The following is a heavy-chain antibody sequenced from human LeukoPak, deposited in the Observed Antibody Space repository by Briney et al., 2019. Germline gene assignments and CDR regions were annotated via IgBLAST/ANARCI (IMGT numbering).Heavy chain of an antibody. J-gene: IGHJ5*02. Sequence: ASVKVSCKASGCTFTGYYMHWVRQAPGQGLEWMGWINPNSGGTNYAQKFQGRVTMTSDTSISTAYMELSRLRSDDTAVYSCARVPTGFPGTTPKTRNWFDPWGQGTLVTVSS. CDR2: INPNSGGT. CDR3: ARVPTGFPGTTPKTRNWFDP. V-gene: IGHV1-2*02. CDR1: GCTFTGYY. D-gene: IGHD1-7*01.